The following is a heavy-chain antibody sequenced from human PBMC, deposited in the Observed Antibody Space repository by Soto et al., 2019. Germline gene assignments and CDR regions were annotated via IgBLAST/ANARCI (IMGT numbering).Heavy chain of an antibody. CDR2: IYYSGST. CDR1: GGSISSYY. V-gene: IGHV4-59*01. Sequence: QVQLQESGPGLVKPSETLSLTCTVSGGSISSYYWSWIRQPPGKGLEWIGYIYYSGSTNYNPSLKSRVTISVDTSKNHFSLKLSSVTAADTAVYYCARGKGSGWSNWFDPWGQGTLVNVSS. J-gene: IGHJ5*02. D-gene: IGHD6-19*01. CDR3: ARGKGSGWSNWFDP.